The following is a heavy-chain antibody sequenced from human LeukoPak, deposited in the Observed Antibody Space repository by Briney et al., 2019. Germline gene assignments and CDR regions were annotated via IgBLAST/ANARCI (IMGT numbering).Heavy chain of an antibody. J-gene: IGHJ4*02. CDR2: ISAYNGNT. D-gene: IGHD3-10*01. CDR3: ARVWDYYGSGSYSGEGAGDY. Sequence: ASVKVSCKASGYTFTSYGISWVRQAPGQGLEWMGWISAYNGNTNYAQRLQGRVTTTTDTSTSTAYMELRSLRSDDTAVYYCARVWDYYGSGSYSGEGAGDYWGQGTLVTVSS. V-gene: IGHV1-18*04. CDR1: GYTFTSYG.